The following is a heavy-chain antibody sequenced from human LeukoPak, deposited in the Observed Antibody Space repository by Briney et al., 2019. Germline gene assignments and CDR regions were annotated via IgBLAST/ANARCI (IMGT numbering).Heavy chain of an antibody. D-gene: IGHD3-22*01. CDR2: TTGSGANT. CDR3: ANSHYYDSSGLDAFDI. CDR1: GFTFSSYA. Sequence: PGGSLRLSCAASGFTFSSYAMSWVRQAPGKGLEWVSGTTGSGANTYYADSVKGRFTISRDNSKNTLFLQMNSLRAEDTAVYYCANSHYYDSSGLDAFDIWGQGTMVTVSS. V-gene: IGHV3-23*01. J-gene: IGHJ3*02.